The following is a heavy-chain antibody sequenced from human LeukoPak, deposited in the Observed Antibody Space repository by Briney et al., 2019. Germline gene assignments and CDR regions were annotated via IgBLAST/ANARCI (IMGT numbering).Heavy chain of an antibody. J-gene: IGHJ4*02. D-gene: IGHD3-22*01. V-gene: IGHV1-69*13. CDR1: GGTFSSYA. Sequence: ASVMVSCKASGGTFSSYAISWVRQAPGQGLERMGGVTPMFGTANYAQKFQGRVTITADESTSTAYMELSSLRSEDTAVYYCVRDGSYYDNSGYYYLYWGQGTLVTVSS. CDR3: VRDGSYYDNSGYYYLY. CDR2: VTPMFGTA.